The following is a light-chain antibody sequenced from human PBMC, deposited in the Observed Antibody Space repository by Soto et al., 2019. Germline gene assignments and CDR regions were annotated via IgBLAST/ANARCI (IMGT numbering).Light chain of an antibody. CDR2: KAS. Sequence: DIQMTQSPSTLSASVGDRVTITFRASQSISSWLAWYQQKPGKAPKLLIYKASSLQSGVPSRFSGSGSGTEFTLTISILQPDDVATYYCQQSFTFGPGTKVDIK. CDR1: QSISSW. CDR3: QQSFT. J-gene: IGKJ3*01. V-gene: IGKV1-5*03.